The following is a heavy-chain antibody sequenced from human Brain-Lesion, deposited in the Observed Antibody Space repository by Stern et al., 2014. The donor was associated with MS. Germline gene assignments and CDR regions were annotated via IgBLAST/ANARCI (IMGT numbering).Heavy chain of an antibody. D-gene: IGHD2-21*01. Sequence: VQLVESGGVVVQPGGSLRLSCAASGFTFDDHAMHWVRQAPGKGLEWVSLITWDGGSTSYTDSVKGRFSISRDNRKSFLYLQMNSLRPEDTALYYCAGGLGFWGRGTLVTVSS. J-gene: IGHJ4*02. CDR2: ITWDGGST. V-gene: IGHV3-43D*03. CDR1: GFTFDDHA. CDR3: AGGLGF.